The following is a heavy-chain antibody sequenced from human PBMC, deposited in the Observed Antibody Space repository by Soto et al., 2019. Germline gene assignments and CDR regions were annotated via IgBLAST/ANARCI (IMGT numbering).Heavy chain of an antibody. J-gene: IGHJ4*02. CDR1: GFTFSSYA. Sequence: EVQLLESGGGLVQPGGSLRLSCAASGFTFSSYAMSWVRQAPGKGLEWVSAISGSGGSTYYADSVKGRFTISRDNSKNTLYLQMNSLRAEDTAVYYCAKDLRAMTTVTYGGFDYWGQGTLVTVSS. D-gene: IGHD4-17*01. CDR3: AKDLRAMTTVTYGGFDY. V-gene: IGHV3-23*01. CDR2: ISGSGGST.